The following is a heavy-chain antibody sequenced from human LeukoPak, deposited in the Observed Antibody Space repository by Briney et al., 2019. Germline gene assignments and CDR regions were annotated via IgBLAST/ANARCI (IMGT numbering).Heavy chain of an antibody. CDR1: GFTFSSYSMN. CDR2: IYYSGST. V-gene: IGHV4-39*01. CDR3: ARREGYPYYFDY. Sequence: GSLRLSCAASGFTFSSYSMNWVRQPPGKGLEWIGSIYYSGSTYYNPSLKSRVTISVDTSKNQFSLKLSSVTAADTAVYYCARREGYPYYFDYWGQGTLVTVSS. J-gene: IGHJ4*02. D-gene: IGHD3-16*02.